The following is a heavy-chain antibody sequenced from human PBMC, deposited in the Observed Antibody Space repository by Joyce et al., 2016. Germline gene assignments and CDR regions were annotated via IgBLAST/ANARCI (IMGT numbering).Heavy chain of an antibody. CDR1: GYTFTRYG. CDR2: ISSYNGNT. CDR3: ARDPRLLITSVMTNDGFDI. D-gene: IGHD1-20*01. V-gene: IGHV1-18*01. J-gene: IGHJ3*02. Sequence: QVELVQSGGEVTKPGASVKVSCKAPGYTFTRYGISWVRQAPGQGLEWMVWISSYNGNTHYAEKVQGRVTMTTDTVTSTAYMELRSLREDDTAVYFCARDPRLLITSVMTNDGFDIWGQGTAVIVSS.